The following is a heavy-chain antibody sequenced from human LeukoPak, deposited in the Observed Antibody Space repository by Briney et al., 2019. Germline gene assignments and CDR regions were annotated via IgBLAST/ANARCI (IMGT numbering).Heavy chain of an antibody. J-gene: IGHJ4*02. CDR3: ARVAYCGGDCYSPYFFDY. D-gene: IGHD2-21*02. Sequence: SESLSLTCAVYGGSFSGYYWSWIRQPPGKGLEWIGEINHSGSTNYNPSLKSRVTISVDTSKNQFSLKLSSVTAADTAVYYCARVAYCGGDCYSPYFFDYWGQGTLVTVSS. V-gene: IGHV4-34*01. CDR2: INHSGST. CDR1: GGSFSGYY.